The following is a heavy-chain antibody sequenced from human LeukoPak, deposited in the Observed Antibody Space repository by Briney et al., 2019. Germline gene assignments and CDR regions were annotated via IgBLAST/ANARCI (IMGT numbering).Heavy chain of an antibody. Sequence: PSETLSLTCTVSGGSISSSSYYWGWIRQPPGKGLEWIGSIYYSGSTYYNPSLKSRVTISVDTSKNQFSLKLSSVTAADTAVYYCARRMTRRAFDIWGQGTMVTVSS. CDR3: ARRMTRRAFDI. J-gene: IGHJ3*02. CDR1: GGSISSSSYY. V-gene: IGHV4-39*07. CDR2: IYYSGST.